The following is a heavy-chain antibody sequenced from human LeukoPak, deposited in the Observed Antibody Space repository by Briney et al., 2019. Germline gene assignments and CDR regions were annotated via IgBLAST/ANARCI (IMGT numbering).Heavy chain of an antibody. J-gene: IGHJ4*02. CDR3: ASRDGPQGGFDY. CDR2: INPNSGGT. V-gene: IGHV1-2*02. CDR1: GYTFTGYY. Sequence: ASVKVSCKASGYTFTGYYMHWVRPAPGQGLEWMGWINPNSGGTNYAQKFQGRVTMTRDTSISTAYMELSRLTSDDTAVYYCASRDGPQGGFDYWGQGTLVTVSS. D-gene: IGHD5-24*01.